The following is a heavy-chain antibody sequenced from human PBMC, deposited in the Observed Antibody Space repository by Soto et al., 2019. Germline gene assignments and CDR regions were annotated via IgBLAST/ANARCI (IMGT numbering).Heavy chain of an antibody. J-gene: IGHJ6*02. D-gene: IGHD2-21*01. CDR3: AKQHVIRIPYYMDA. CDR1: GFWFNAYA. Sequence: GGSLRLSCAAYGFWFNAYALSWVRQAPGRGPEWVSTISGYGTQTYYADSVKGRFTISRDNSVNTVYLQVSSLRAEDTALYYCAKQHVIRIPYYMDAWGQGT. CDR2: ISGYGTQT. V-gene: IGHV3-23*01.